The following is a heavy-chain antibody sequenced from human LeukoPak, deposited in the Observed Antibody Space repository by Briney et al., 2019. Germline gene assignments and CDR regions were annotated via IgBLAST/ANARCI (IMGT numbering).Heavy chain of an antibody. V-gene: IGHV4-30-4*01. Sequence: KASQTLSLTCTVSGGSISSGDYYWSWIRQPPGKGLEWIGYIYYSGSTYYNPSLKSRVTISVDTSKNQFSLKLSSVTAADTAVYYCARDLGDSSGSRGDYFDYWGQGTLVTVSS. CDR1: GGSISSGDYY. J-gene: IGHJ4*02. CDR3: ARDLGDSSGSRGDYFDY. D-gene: IGHD3-22*01. CDR2: IYYSGST.